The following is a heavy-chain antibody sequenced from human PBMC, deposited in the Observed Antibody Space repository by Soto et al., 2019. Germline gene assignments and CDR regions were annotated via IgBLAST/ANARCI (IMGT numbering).Heavy chain of an antibody. CDR3: ARDKAARGYYYGLDV. CDR1: GYTFTSYG. V-gene: IGHV1-18*01. CDR2: ISAYNGNT. J-gene: IGHJ6*02. Sequence: VSSVKVYCKASGYTFTSYGISWVRQAPGQGLEWMGWISAYNGNTNYAQKLQGRVTMTTDTSTSTAYMELRSLRSDDTAAYYCARDKAARGYYYGLDVCGQGTMVTVSS. D-gene: IGHD3-10*01.